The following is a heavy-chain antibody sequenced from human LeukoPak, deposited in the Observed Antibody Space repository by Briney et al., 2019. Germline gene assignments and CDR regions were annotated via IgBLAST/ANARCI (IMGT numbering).Heavy chain of an antibody. D-gene: IGHD1-26*01. J-gene: IGHJ4*02. Sequence: GGSLRLSCAASGFTVSSNYMSWVRQAPGKGLEWVSVIYSGGSTYYADSVKGRFTISRDNSKNTLHLQMNSLRAEDTAVYYCARDLKEGAYYFDYWGQGTLVTVSS. CDR2: IYSGGST. CDR1: GFTVSSNY. CDR3: ARDLKEGAYYFDY. V-gene: IGHV3-66*02.